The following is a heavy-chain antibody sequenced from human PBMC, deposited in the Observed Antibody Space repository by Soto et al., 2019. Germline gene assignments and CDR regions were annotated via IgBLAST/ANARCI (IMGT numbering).Heavy chain of an antibody. CDR3: ARDKITGLFDY. CDR1: SGSISSTIYS. V-gene: IGHV4-39*07. CDR2: INHSGST. Sequence: SETLSLTCTVSSGSISSTIYSWDWIRQPPGKGLEWIGEINHSGSTNYNPSLKSRVTISVDTSKNQFSLKLTSVTAADTAVYYCARDKITGLFDYWGQGTLVTVS. J-gene: IGHJ4*02. D-gene: IGHD2-8*02.